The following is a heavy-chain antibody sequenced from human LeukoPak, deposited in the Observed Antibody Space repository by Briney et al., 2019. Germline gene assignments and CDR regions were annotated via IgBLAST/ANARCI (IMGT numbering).Heavy chain of an antibody. CDR1: GGSISSSSYY. CDR2: IYYSGST. CDR3: IGYSYGTKIDY. D-gene: IGHD5-18*01. Sequence: PSETLSLTCTVSGGSISSSSYYWGWIRQPPGKGLEWIGSIYYSGSTYYNPSLKSRVTISVDTSKNQFSLKLGSVTAADTAVYYCIGYSYGTKIDYWGQGTLVTVSS. J-gene: IGHJ4*02. V-gene: IGHV4-39*07.